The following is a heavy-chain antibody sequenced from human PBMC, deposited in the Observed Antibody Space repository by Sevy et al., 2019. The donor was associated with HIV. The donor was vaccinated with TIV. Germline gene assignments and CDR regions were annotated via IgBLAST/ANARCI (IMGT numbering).Heavy chain of an antibody. D-gene: IGHD1-20*01. CDR3: ATGFITGLRFYYYYGMDV. J-gene: IGHJ6*02. V-gene: IGHV1-24*01. Sequence: ASVKVSCKVSGYTLTELCMHWVRHAPGKGLEWMGSFDPEDGETIYAQKFQGRVTMTEDTSTDTAYMELSSLRSEDTGVYYCATGFITGLRFYYYYGMDVWGQGTTVTVSS. CDR2: FDPEDGET. CDR1: GYTLTELC.